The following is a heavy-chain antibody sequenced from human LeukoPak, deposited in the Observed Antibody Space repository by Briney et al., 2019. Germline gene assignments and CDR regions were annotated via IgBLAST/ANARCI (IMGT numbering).Heavy chain of an antibody. Sequence: PGGSLRLSCAASGFTFSSYSMNWVRQAPGKGLEWVSSISGSGGSTYYADSVKGRFTISRDNSKDTLYLQMNSLRAEDTAVYYCAKDLVTGSLDYWGQGTLVTVSS. J-gene: IGHJ4*02. D-gene: IGHD3-10*01. CDR1: GFTFSSYS. CDR3: AKDLVTGSLDY. CDR2: ISGSGGST. V-gene: IGHV3-23*01.